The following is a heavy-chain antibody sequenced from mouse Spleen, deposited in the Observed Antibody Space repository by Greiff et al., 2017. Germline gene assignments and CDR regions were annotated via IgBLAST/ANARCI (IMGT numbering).Heavy chain of an antibody. CDR2: ISSGSSTI. D-gene: IGHD2-12*01. CDR1: GFTFSDYG. CDR3: ARGGARRPFAY. V-gene: IGHV5-17*01. Sequence: EVQLQQSGGGLVKPGGSLKLSCAASGFTFSDYGMHWVRQAPEKGLEWVAYISSGSSTIYYADTVKGRFTISRDNAKNTLFLQMTSLRSEDTAMYYCARGGARRPFAYWGQGTLVTVSA. J-gene: IGHJ3*01.